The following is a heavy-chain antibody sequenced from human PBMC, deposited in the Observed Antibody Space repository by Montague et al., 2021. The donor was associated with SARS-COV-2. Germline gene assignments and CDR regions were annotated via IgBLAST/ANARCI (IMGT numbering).Heavy chain of an antibody. CDR1: GGSISSYY. CDR2: IYYSGST. CDR3: ARTSASSDY. Sequence: SETLSLTCTVSGGSISSYYWSWIRQPPGKGLEWIGYIYYSGSTNYNPSLKSRVTISIDTSKNQFSLKLSSVTPEDTAVYYCARTSASSDYWGQGTLVTVSS. V-gene: IGHV4-59*12. J-gene: IGHJ4*02. D-gene: IGHD1-26*01.